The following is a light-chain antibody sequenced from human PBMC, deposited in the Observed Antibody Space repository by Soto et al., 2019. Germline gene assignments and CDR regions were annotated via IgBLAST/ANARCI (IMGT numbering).Light chain of an antibody. J-gene: IGLJ3*02. CDR1: NIGAKS. CDR2: DDG. V-gene: IGLV3-21*02. CDR3: HVWDSRSDHVV. Sequence: SYVLTQPPSVSVAPGQTATITCGGNNIGAKSVHWYQQKPGQAPVLVVFDDGDRPSWIPERFSGSNSGHTATLTLSRVEAGDEADYYCHVWDSRSDHVVFGGGTTLTVL.